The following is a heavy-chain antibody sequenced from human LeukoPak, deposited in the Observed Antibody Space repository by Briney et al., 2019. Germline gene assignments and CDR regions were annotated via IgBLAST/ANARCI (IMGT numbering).Heavy chain of an antibody. CDR1: GGSISGYY. J-gene: IGHJ5*02. Sequence: PSETLSLTCTVSGGSISGYYWSWIRQPPGKGLEWIGYIYYSGSTYYNPSLKSRVTISVDTSKNQFSLKLSSVTAADTAVYYCARDRGYCSGGSCYAWFDPWGQGTLVTVSS. CDR3: ARDRGYCSGGSCYAWFDP. V-gene: IGHV4-59*06. D-gene: IGHD2-15*01. CDR2: IYYSGST.